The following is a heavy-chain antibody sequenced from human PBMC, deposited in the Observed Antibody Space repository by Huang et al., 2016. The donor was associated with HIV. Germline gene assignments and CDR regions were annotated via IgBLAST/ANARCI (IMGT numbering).Heavy chain of an antibody. CDR2: ITYDGKTK. CDR1: GFTFSSYG. Sequence: QVQLVESGGGVVQPGRSLRISCAASGFTFSSYGMHWVRQAPGKGLGWVASITYDGKTKYYADSVKGRFSISRDNSKTTGYLQLNSLRVEDTAVHYCAKGGSAAAVLDFWGQGTLVTVSS. J-gene: IGHJ4*02. V-gene: IGHV3-30*18. CDR3: AKGGSAAAVLDF. D-gene: IGHD6-13*01.